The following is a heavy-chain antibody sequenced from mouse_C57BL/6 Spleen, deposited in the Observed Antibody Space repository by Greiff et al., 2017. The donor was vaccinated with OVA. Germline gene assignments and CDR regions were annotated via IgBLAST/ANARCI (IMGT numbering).Heavy chain of an antibody. D-gene: IGHD2-12*01. J-gene: IGHJ2*01. CDR2: INPYNGGT. Sequence: EVQLQQSGPVLVKPGASVKMSCKASGYTFTDYYMNWVKQSHGKSLEWIGVINPYNGGTSYNQKFKGKATLTVDKSSSTAYMELNSLTSEDSAVYYCARFTTGYYFDYWGQGTTLTVSS. CDR3: ARFTTGYYFDY. CDR1: GYTFTDYY. V-gene: IGHV1-19*01.